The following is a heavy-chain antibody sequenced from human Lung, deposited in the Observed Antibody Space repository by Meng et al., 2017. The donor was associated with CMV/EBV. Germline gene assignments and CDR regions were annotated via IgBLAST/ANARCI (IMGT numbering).Heavy chain of an antibody. CDR3: ARDPYYDFWDGYYAAYYYFGLDD. V-gene: IGHV1-46*01. D-gene: IGHD3-3*01. CDR2: INPSGGTT. J-gene: IGHJ6*02. Sequence: ASXXVSXKASGYTFTNNYIHWVRQAPGQGLEWMGTINPSGGTTRYTQKFQGRVTMTRDTSTATVYMEVSSLRSEDTAVYYCARDPYYDFWDGYYAAYYYFGLDDWXQGTRVTVSS. CDR1: GYTFTNNY.